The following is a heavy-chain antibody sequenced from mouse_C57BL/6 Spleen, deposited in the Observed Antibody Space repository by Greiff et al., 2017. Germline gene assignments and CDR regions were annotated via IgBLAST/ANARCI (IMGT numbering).Heavy chain of an antibody. V-gene: IGHV6-3*01. CDR1: GFTFSNYW. D-gene: IGHD2-3*01. CDR2: IRLKSDNYAT. Sequence: DVMLVESGGGLVQPGGSMKLSCVASGFTFSNYWMNWVRQSPEKGLEWVAQIRLKSDNYATHYAESVKGRFTISRDDSKSSVYLQMNNLRAEDTGIYYCTGPYDGYRFAYWGQGTLVTVSA. CDR3: TGPYDGYRFAY. J-gene: IGHJ3*01.